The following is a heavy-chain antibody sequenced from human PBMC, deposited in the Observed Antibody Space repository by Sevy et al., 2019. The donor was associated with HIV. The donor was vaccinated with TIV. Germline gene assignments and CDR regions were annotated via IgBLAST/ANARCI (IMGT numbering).Heavy chain of an antibody. CDR1: GFTFSSYW. CDR3: ARDYSSGWSGAFDY. V-gene: IGHV3-7*03. J-gene: IGHJ4*02. Sequence: GGSLRLSCAASGFTFSSYWMSWVRQAPGKGLEWVANIKQDGSEKYYVDSVEGRFTISRDNAKNSLYLQMNSLRAEDTAVYYCARDYSSGWSGAFDYLGQGTLVTVSS. CDR2: IKQDGSEK. D-gene: IGHD6-19*01.